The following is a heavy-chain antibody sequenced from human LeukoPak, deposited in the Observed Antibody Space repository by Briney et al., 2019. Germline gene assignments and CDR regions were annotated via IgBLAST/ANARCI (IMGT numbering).Heavy chain of an antibody. V-gene: IGHV3-74*01. Sequence: PGGSLRLSCAASGFTFSSYWMHWVRQAPGKGLVWVSRINSDGSSTNYADSVKGRFTISRDNAKNTLYLQMNSQRAEDTAVYYCATSTYCSGGSCYSRTFQYWGQGTLVTVSS. D-gene: IGHD2-15*01. J-gene: IGHJ4*02. CDR1: GFTFSSYW. CDR2: INSDGSST. CDR3: ATSTYCSGGSCYSRTFQY.